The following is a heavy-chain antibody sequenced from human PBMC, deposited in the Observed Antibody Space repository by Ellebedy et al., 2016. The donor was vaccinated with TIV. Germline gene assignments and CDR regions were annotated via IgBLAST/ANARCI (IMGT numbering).Heavy chain of an antibody. V-gene: IGHV3-30*04. J-gene: IGHJ6*02. CDR3: ARDGYSSGWYHGMDV. D-gene: IGHD6-19*01. CDR2: ISYDGSNK. Sequence: GESLKISCAASGFTFSSYAMHWVRQAPGKGLEWVAVISYDGSNKYYADSVKGRFTISRDNSKNTLYLQMNSLRAEDTAVYYCARDGYSSGWYHGMDVWGQGTTVTVSS. CDR1: GFTFSSYA.